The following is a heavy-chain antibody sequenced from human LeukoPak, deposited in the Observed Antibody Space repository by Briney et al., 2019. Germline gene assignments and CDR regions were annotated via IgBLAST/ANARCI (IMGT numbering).Heavy chain of an antibody. Sequence: GGSLRLSCAASGFTFSRYGMSWVRQAPGKGLEWVSAISGSGGRTYYADSVKGRFTISRDNSKNTLYLQMNSLTAEDTAEYYCAKDALSTMVRGVMRYYYYYMDVWGKGTTVTISS. CDR2: ISGSGGRT. J-gene: IGHJ6*03. D-gene: IGHD3-10*01. CDR1: GFTFSRYG. CDR3: AKDALSTMVRGVMRYYYYYMDV. V-gene: IGHV3-23*01.